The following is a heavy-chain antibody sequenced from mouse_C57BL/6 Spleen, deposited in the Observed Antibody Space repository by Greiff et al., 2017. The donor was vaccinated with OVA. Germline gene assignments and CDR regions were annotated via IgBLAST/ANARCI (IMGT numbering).Heavy chain of an antibody. CDR3: ARGQLGFDY. J-gene: IGHJ2*01. D-gene: IGHD4-1*02. Sequence: EVKLQESGPGLVKPSQSLSLTCSVTGYSITSGYYWNWIRQFPGNTLEWMGYISYDGSNNYNPSLKNLISITRYTSKNQFFLKLNSVTTEDTATYYCARGQLGFDYWGQGTTLTVSS. CDR2: ISYDGSN. CDR1: GYSITSGYY. V-gene: IGHV3-6*01.